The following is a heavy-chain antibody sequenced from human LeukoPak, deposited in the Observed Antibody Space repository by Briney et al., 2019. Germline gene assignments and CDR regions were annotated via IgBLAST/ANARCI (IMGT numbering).Heavy chain of an antibody. J-gene: IGHJ3*02. Sequence: PSETLSLTCTLSGGSLSNHYWNWIRHPAGTGLEYIGRIFHTGSTNYTPSLKSRVTMSVDTSNNQFSLNLTSVTAADTAVYYCARGPLGGESFDIWGQGTMVTVSS. CDR2: IFHTGST. D-gene: IGHD3-16*01. V-gene: IGHV4-4*07. CDR3: ARGPLGGESFDI. CDR1: GGSLSNHY.